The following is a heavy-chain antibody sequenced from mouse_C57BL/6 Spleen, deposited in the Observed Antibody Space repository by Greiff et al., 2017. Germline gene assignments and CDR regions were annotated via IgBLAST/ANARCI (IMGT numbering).Heavy chain of an antibody. V-gene: IGHV1-22*01. Sequence: VQLQQSGPELVKPGASVKMSCKASGYTFTDYNMHWVKQSPGTGLEWIGYINPTNGGTRYNQKFKGKATLTGNKSASTAYMELRSLTSEDAAVEYCARDGYSWFAYWGQGTLVTVSA. CDR1: GYTFTDYN. CDR3: ARDGYSWFAY. CDR2: INPTNGGT. J-gene: IGHJ3*01. D-gene: IGHD2-3*01.